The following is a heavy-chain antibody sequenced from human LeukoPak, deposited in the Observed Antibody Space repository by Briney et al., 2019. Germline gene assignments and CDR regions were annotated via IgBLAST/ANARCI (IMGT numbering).Heavy chain of an antibody. CDR2: ISWNSGSI. D-gene: IGHD4-11*01. J-gene: IGHJ3*02. CDR3: AKDIRPDYSNYVYESDAFDI. CDR1: GFTFDDYA. Sequence: PGRSLRPSCAASGFTFDDYAMHWVRQAPGKGLEWVSGISWNSGSIGYADSVKGRFTISRDNAKNSLYLQMNSLRAEDTALYYCAKDIRPDYSNYVYESDAFDIWGQGTMVTVSS. V-gene: IGHV3-9*01.